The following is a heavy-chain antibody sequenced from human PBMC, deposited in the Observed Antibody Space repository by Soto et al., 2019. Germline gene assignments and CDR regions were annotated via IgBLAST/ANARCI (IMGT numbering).Heavy chain of an antibody. Sequence: ASVKVSCKASGYTFTGHYIHWVRQAPEQGPEWMGEIGPESGATRYAQRFQGRVTMTRDMSITTVYMELNNLRPDDTAVYYCARGNTVSRTFDPWGQGTLVTVSS. CDR2: IGPESGAT. CDR3: ARGNTVSRTFDP. J-gene: IGHJ5*02. V-gene: IGHV1-2*02. CDR1: GYTFTGHY. D-gene: IGHD4-17*01.